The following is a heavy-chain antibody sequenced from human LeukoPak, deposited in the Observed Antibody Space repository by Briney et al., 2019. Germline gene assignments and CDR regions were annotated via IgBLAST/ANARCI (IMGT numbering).Heavy chain of an antibody. D-gene: IGHD3-16*01. V-gene: IGHV3-53*01. CDR3: ARDQATSGGGLDS. J-gene: IGHJ4*02. CDR2: IYTGGTT. CDR1: GFTVSGTH. Sequence: PGGSLRLSCAASGFTVSGTHMSWVRQAPGKGLEWVSAIYTGGTTYYSDSVEGRFTISRDNSKNTLYLLMNSLRAEDTAVYYCARDQATSGGGLDSWGQGPLVTVSS.